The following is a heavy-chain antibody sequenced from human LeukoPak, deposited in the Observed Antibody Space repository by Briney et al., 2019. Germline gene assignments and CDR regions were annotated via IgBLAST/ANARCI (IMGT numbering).Heavy chain of an antibody. CDR1: GGSISSGDYY. CDR3: ARPYYYDSRIDP. V-gene: IGHV4-30-4*01. D-gene: IGHD3-22*01. Sequence: PSETLSLTCTVSGGSISSGDYYWSWIRQPPGKGLEWIGYTYYSGSTYYNPFLKNRVSISVDTSKNQFSLNLSSVTAADTAVYYCARPYYYDSRIDPWGQGTLVTVSS. J-gene: IGHJ5*02. CDR2: TYYSGST.